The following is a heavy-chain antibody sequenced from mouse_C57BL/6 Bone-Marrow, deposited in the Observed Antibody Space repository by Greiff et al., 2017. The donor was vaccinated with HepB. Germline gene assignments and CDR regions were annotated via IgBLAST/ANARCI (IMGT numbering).Heavy chain of an antibody. V-gene: IGHV1-4*01. J-gene: IGHJ2*01. D-gene: IGHD2-4*01. CDR1: GYTFTSYT. Sequence: QVQLQQSGAELARPGASVKMSCKASGYTFTSYTMHWVKQRPGQGLEWIGNINPSSGYTKYNQKFKDKATLTADKSSSTAYMQLSSLTSEDSAFYYSAFSDYVYFDYWGQGTTLTVSS. CDR3: AFSDYVYFDY. CDR2: INPSSGYT.